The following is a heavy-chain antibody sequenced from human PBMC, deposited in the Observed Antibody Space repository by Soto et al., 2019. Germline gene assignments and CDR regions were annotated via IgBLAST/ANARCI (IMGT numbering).Heavy chain of an antibody. V-gene: IGHV4-31*03. D-gene: IGHD6-13*01. J-gene: IGHJ4*02. Sequence: SETLSLTCTVSGGSISSGDYYWSWIRQHPGKGLEWIGYIYYSGSTYYNPSLKSRVTISVDTSKNQFSLKLSSVTAADTAVYYCARSLGVAAAGPFDYWGQGTLVTVSS. CDR2: IYYSGST. CDR1: GGSISSGDYY. CDR3: ARSLGVAAAGPFDY.